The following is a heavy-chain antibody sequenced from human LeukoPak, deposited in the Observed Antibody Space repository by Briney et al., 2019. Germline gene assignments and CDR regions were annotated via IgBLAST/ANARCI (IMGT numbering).Heavy chain of an antibody. CDR1: GGSISSGGYY. CDR3: ARDRGDYDSSAFTTSY. J-gene: IGHJ4*02. CDR2: IYYSGST. Sequence: SQTLSLTCTVSGGSISSGGYYWRWIRQHPGKGLEWIGYIYYSGSTYYNPSLKSRVTISVDTSKNQFSLKLSSVTAADTAVYYCARDRGDYDSSAFTTSYWGQGTLVTVSS. D-gene: IGHD3-22*01. V-gene: IGHV4-31*03.